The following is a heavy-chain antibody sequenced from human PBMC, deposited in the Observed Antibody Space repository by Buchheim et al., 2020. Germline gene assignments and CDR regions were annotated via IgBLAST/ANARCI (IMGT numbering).Heavy chain of an antibody. CDR2: INPSGGST. CDR3: ARELLWFGELLGYYGMDV. Sequence: QVQLVQSGAEVKKPGASVKVSCKASGYTFTGYYMHWVRQAPGQGLEWTGLINPSGGSTSYAHKFQGRVTMTRHTSTTTVFMELSSLRSEDTAVYYCARELLWFGELLGYYGMDVWGQGTT. V-gene: IGHV1-46*03. CDR1: GYTFTGYY. J-gene: IGHJ6*02. D-gene: IGHD3-10*01.